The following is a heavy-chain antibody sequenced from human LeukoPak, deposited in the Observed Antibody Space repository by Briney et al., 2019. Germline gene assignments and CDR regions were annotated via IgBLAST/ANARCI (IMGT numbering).Heavy chain of an antibody. V-gene: IGHV4-38-2*02. CDR3: ARTTTVPGTYYMDV. Sequence: WETLSLTCTVSGYSISSPYYWGWIRQPPGKGLEWIGSIYHSGSTDYNPSLKSRVTISVDTSKNQLSLKLSSVTAADTAVYYCARTTTVPGTYYMDVWGKGTTVTISS. CDR2: IYHSGST. CDR1: GYSISSPYY. J-gene: IGHJ6*03. D-gene: IGHD3-10*01.